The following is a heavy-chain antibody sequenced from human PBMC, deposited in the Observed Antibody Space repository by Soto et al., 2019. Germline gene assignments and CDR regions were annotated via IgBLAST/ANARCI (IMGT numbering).Heavy chain of an antibody. CDR1: GGTFNSYD. D-gene: IGHD3-22*01. CDR2: IIPIVETP. CDR3: ARLSRPNYYDTSGFFKDNWFDP. Sequence: QVQLVQSGAEVKKPGSSMKVSCKASGGTFNSYDINWVRQAPGQGLEWMGGIIPIVETPKHAQKFQGRVTITADESTNTVYMELSSLRSEDTAMYYCARLSRPNYYDTSGFFKDNWFDPWGQGTLVTVSS. J-gene: IGHJ5*02. V-gene: IGHV1-69*01.